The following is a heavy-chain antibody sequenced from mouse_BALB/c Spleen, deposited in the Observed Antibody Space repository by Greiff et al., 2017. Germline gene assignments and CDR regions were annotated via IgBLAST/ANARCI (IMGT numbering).Heavy chain of an antibody. Sequence: VQLQQSGPELVKPGASVKVSCKASGYAFTSYNMYWVKQSHGKSLEWIGYIDPYNGGTSYNQKFKGKATLTVDKSSSTAYMHLNSLTAEDSAVYYCARGDYYGNSTFAYWGEGTLVTVSA. D-gene: IGHD2-1*01. CDR1: GYAFTSYN. CDR2: IDPYNGGT. J-gene: IGHJ3*01. V-gene: IGHV1S135*01. CDR3: ARGDYYGNSTFAY.